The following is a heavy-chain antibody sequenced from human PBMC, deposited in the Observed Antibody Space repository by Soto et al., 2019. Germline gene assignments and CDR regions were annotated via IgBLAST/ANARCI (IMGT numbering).Heavy chain of an antibody. V-gene: IGHV4-34*01. Sequence: QVQLQQWGAGLLKPSETLSLTCAVYGGSFSGYYWSWIRQPPGKGLEWIGEINHSGSTNYNPSLKSRVTISVDTSKSQVSLKLSSVTAADTAVYYCARNIVVVVAATYWFDPLGQGTLVTVSS. CDR1: GGSFSGYY. CDR2: INHSGST. J-gene: IGHJ5*02. CDR3: ARNIVVVVAATYWFDP. D-gene: IGHD2-15*01.